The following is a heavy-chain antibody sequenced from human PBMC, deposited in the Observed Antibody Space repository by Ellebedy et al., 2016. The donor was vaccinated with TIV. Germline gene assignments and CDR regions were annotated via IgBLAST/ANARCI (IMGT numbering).Heavy chain of an antibody. J-gene: IGHJ4*02. CDR2: IWYNGSKK. CDR3: ARDPGIAEAGTVPPNIGFDL. Sequence: GESLKISCAASGFTFSNAWMSWVRQAPGKGLEWIAVIWYNGSKKFYAESVKGRFTISRDNSKNTLYLQMNSLGVEETAVYHCARDPGIAEAGTVPPNIGFDLWGQGALVTVSS. CDR1: GFTFSNAW. V-gene: IGHV3-33*08. D-gene: IGHD6-19*01.